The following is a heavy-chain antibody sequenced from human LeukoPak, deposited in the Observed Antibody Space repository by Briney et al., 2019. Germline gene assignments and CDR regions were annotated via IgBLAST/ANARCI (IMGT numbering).Heavy chain of an antibody. D-gene: IGHD2-15*01. CDR2: INSGSGDT. CDR1: GYTFTAYY. V-gene: IGHV1-2*02. CDR3: VREARAAADY. J-gene: IGHJ4*02. Sequence: ASVKVSCKASGYTFTAYYMHWVRQAPGQGLEWVGWINSGSGDTNYAQRFQGRVTGTRDTSISTTYMEVYNLKSDDTAVYYCVREARAAADYWGQGTLVTVSS.